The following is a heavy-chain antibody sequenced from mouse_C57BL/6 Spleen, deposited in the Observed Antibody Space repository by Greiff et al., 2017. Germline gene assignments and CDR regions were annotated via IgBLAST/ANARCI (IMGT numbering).Heavy chain of an antibody. Sequence: EVQLQESGPELVKPGASVKIPCKASGYTFTDYNMDWVKQSHGKSLEWLGDNNPNNGGTIYNQNFKGKATFTVDKSSSTAYMELRILTSEDTAVYYCARRIYYDYGFAYWGQGTLVTVSA. J-gene: IGHJ3*01. V-gene: IGHV1-18*01. CDR3: ARRIYYDYGFAY. D-gene: IGHD2-4*01. CDR1: GYTFTDYN. CDR2: NNPNNGGT.